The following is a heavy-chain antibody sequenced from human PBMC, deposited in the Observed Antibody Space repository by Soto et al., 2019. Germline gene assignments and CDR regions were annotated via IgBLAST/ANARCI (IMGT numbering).Heavy chain of an antibody. D-gene: IGHD2-2*01. J-gene: IGHJ6*02. CDR2: IKSKTDGGTA. V-gene: IGHV3-15*07. CDR1: GFTFTNAW. CDR3: TTGGVPAAAKGYYYYAIDV. Sequence: EVQLVESGGGLVKPGVSLRLSCAASGFTFTNAWMNWVRQAPGKGLEWVGRIKSKTDGGTADYAAPVKGRFTISRDDSRTTLYLQMNSPKAEDTAVYYCTTGGVPAAAKGYYYYAIDVWGQGTTVTVSS.